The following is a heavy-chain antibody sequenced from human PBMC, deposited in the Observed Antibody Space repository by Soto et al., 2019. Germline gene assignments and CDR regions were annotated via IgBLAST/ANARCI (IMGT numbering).Heavy chain of an antibody. D-gene: IGHD3-16*01. Sequence: QVQLVQSGAEVKKPGASVKFSCKASGYTFTSYAMHWVHQAPGQRLEWMGWINAGNGNTKYSQKFQGRVTITRDTSASTAYMELSSRRSEDPAVSSCAKTFSNAYRFDPWGQGTLVTVSS. CDR1: GYTFTSYA. CDR3: AKTFSNAYRFDP. J-gene: IGHJ5*02. CDR2: INAGNGNT. V-gene: IGHV1-3*01.